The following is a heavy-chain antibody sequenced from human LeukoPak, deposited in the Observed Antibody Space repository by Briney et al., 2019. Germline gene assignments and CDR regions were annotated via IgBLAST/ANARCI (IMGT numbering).Heavy chain of an antibody. CDR3: ASSVMVRGVYVFDI. V-gene: IGHV4-59*01. J-gene: IGHJ3*02. CDR2: IYYSGSS. CDR1: GGSISGYY. D-gene: IGHD3-10*01. Sequence: SETLSLTCTVSGGSISGYYWSWIRQPPGKGLEWIAYIYYSGSSNYNPSLKSRVTISVDTSKNQFSLKLRSVTAADTAVYYCASSVMVRGVYVFDIWGQGTMVTVSS.